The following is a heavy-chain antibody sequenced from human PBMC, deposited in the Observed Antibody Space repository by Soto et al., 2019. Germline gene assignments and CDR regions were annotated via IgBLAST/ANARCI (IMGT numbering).Heavy chain of an antibody. CDR1: GYTFTDYF. CDR3: VKTYDGSGQPSHYFDP. V-gene: IGHV1-2*02. Sequence: QVQLVQSGAEVKKPGASVKVSCEASGYTFTDYFIHWVRQAPGQGLEWMGLINPKSGGTSYAQVFRGRVTMTRDTSISTAYMDLSGLRSDDTATYYCVKTYDGSGQPSHYFDPWGQGTPVTVSS. J-gene: IGHJ5*02. CDR2: INPKSGGT. D-gene: IGHD3-22*01.